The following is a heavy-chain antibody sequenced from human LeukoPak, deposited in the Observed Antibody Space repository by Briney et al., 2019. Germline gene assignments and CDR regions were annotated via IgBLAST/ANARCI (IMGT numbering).Heavy chain of an antibody. CDR1: GFTFSSYA. J-gene: IGHJ3*02. D-gene: IGHD3-22*01. CDR2: ISYDGSNK. V-gene: IGHV3-30*09. Sequence: GGSPRLSCTASGFTFSSYAMSWVRQAPGKGLEWVAVISYDGSNKYYADSVKGRFAISRDNSKNTLYLQMNSLRAEDTAVYYCAREDDSSANAFDIWGQGTMVTVSS. CDR3: AREDDSSANAFDI.